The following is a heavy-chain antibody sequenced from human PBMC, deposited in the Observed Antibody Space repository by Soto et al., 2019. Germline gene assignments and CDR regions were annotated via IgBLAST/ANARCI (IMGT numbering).Heavy chain of an antibody. CDR1: GFPFNSYA. V-gene: IGHV3-23*01. J-gene: IGHJ4*02. D-gene: IGHD2-2*01. Sequence: EVQLLESGGGVVQPGGSLRLACAGSGFPFNSYAMSWVLQAPGKGLKWDSTGSGSGSRTYYADSVKGRFTISRDNSENTFYLHVNSMMAEDTAVYYGAKDRSGGSSTCYAGFDYWGQGALVTVSS. CDR2: GSGSGSRT. CDR3: AKDRSGGSSTCYAGFDY.